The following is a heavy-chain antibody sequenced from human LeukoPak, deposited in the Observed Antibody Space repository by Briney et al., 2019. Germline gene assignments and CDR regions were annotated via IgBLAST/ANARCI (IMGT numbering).Heavy chain of an antibody. CDR3: ARQNDLRGNDY. J-gene: IGHJ4*02. D-gene: IGHD1-1*01. V-gene: IGHV4-39*01. CDR1: GGSISSSSYS. CDR2: IYYSGST. Sequence: PSETLSLTCTVSGGSISSSSYSWGWIRQPPGKGLEWIGSIYYSGSTYYNPSLKSRVTISVDTSKNQFSLKLSSVTAADTAVYYCARQNDLRGNDYWGQGTLVTVSS.